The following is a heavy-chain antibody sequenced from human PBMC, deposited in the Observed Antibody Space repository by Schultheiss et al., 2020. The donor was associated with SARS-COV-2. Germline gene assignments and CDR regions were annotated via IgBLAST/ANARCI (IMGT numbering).Heavy chain of an antibody. J-gene: IGHJ4*02. D-gene: IGHD1-26*01. V-gene: IGHV2-26*01. CDR1: GFSLSTSGVG. CDR2: IFSNDEK. Sequence: SGPTLVKPTQTLTLTCTFSGFSLSTSGVGVGWIRQPPGKALEWLAHIFSNDEKSYSTSLKSRLTISKDTSKSQVVLTMTNMDPVDTATYYCARVSGSFEFDYWGQGTLVTVSS. CDR3: ARVSGSFEFDY.